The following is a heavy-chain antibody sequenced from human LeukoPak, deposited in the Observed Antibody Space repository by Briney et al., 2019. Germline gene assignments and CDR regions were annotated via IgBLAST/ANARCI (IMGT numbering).Heavy chain of an antibody. CDR2: INTDGSST. J-gene: IGHJ4*01. V-gene: IGHV3-74*01. D-gene: IGHD3-22*01. CDR1: GFTFSRYW. Sequence: GGSLRLSCAASGFTFSRYWIHWVRQAPGKGLVWVSRINTDGSSTTYADSVKGRFTISRDNAKNTLYLQMNSLRAEDTAVYYCARSAYYDWSGYYHDYWGQGTLVTVSS. CDR3: ARSAYYDWSGYYHDY.